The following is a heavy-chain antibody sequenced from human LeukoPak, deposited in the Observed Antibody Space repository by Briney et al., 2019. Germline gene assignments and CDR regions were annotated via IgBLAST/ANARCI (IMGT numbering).Heavy chain of an antibody. CDR1: GFTFSTYA. CDR2: IIGSGGAT. V-gene: IGHV3-23*01. CDR3: ARDWYDNSDAFDI. Sequence: GGSLRLSCAASGFTFSTYAMSWVRQNPGKGLEWVSGIIGSGGATYYADSVKGRFTISRDNSKNTLFLHMNSLRAEDTAVYYCARDWYDNSDAFDIWGQGTMVTVSS. J-gene: IGHJ3*02. D-gene: IGHD3-9*01.